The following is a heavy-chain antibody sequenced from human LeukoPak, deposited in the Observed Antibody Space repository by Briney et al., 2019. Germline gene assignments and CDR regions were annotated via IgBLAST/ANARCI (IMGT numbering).Heavy chain of an antibody. V-gene: IGHV1-8*01. Sequence: GASVTVSSTASGYTFTSYDINWVRPATGQGLEWMGWMNPNSGNTGYAQKIQGRVTMTRNTSISTAYMELSSLRSEDTAVYYCARATIGCFDYWGQGTLVTVSS. J-gene: IGHJ4*02. CDR3: ARATIGCFDY. CDR2: MNPNSGNT. CDR1: GYTFTSYD. D-gene: IGHD3-3*01.